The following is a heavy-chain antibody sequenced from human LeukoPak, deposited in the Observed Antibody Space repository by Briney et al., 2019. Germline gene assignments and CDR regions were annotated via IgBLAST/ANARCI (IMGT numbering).Heavy chain of an antibody. D-gene: IGHD2-15*01. CDR2: ISSSGSTI. J-gene: IGHJ4*02. Sequence: GGSLRLSCAASGFTFSDYYVSWIRQAPGKGLEWVSYISSSGSTIYYADSVKGRFTISRDNAKNSLYLQMNSLRAEDTAVYYCARVLGYCSGGSCYKLLDYWGQGTLVTVSS. V-gene: IGHV3-11*01. CDR3: ARVLGYCSGGSCYKLLDY. CDR1: GFTFSDYY.